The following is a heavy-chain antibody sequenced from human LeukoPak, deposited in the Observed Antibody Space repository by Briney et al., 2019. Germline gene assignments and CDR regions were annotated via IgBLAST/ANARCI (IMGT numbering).Heavy chain of an antibody. CDR1: GFTFSSYA. Sequence: GGSLRLSCAASGFTFSSYAMSWVRQAPGKGLEWVSAISGSGGSTYYADSVKGRFTISRDNAKNSLYLQMNTLRAEDTAVYYCARVDSGYYYYYMDVWGKGTTVTVSS. J-gene: IGHJ6*03. D-gene: IGHD2-8*02. CDR2: ISGSGGST. V-gene: IGHV3-23*01. CDR3: ARVDSGYYYYYMDV.